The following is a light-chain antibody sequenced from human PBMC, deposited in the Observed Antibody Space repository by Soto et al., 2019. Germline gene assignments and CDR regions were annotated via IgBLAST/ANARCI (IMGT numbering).Light chain of an antibody. V-gene: IGKV3-15*01. J-gene: IGKJ5*01. CDR1: QSVTSSY. CDR2: GAS. CDR3: QQYNNWPIT. Sequence: EIVLTQSPGILSLSPGERATLSCRASQSVTSSYLAWYQQKPGQAPRLLIYGASTRATGIPARFSGSGSGTEFTLTISSLQSEDFAVYYCQQYNNWPITFGQGTRLEIK.